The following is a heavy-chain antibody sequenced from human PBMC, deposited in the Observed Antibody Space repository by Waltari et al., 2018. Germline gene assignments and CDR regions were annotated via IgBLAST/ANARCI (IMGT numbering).Heavy chain of an antibody. CDR1: GFTFSSYG. CDR3: ARDGGGVIEAGYYFDY. V-gene: IGHV3-33*01. CDR2: IWYDGSNK. J-gene: IGHJ4*02. Sequence: QVQLVESGGGVVQPGRSLRLSCAASGFTFSSYGMHWVRQAPGKGLEGVAVIWYDGSNKYYADSVKGRFTISRDNSKNTRYLQMNSLRAEDTAVYYCARDGGGVIEAGYYFDYWGQGTLVTVSS. D-gene: IGHD3-16*02.